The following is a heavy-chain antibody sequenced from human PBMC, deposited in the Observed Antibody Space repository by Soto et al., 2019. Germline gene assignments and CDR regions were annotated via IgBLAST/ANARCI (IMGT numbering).Heavy chain of an antibody. CDR1: GFTFTNHG. J-gene: IGHJ4*02. D-gene: IGHD3-22*01. V-gene: IGHV3-64*07. CDR3: ARTFADNSGYYYDY. Sequence: EVQLVESGGGLVQPGGSLRLSCAASGFTFTNHGMHWVRQAPGKGLEYVSAISGNGDSTYYADSVKGRFTISRDNSKNTLYRQMGSLRDEDMAVYYCARTFADNSGYYYDYWGQGTLVTVSS. CDR2: ISGNGDST.